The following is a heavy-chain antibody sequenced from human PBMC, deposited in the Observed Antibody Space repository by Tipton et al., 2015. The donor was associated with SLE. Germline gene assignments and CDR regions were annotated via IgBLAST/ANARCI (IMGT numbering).Heavy chain of an antibody. D-gene: IGHD5-12*01. Sequence: TLSLTCTVSGGSISSSCYYWGWIRQPPGKGLEWIGSIYYSGSTYYNPSLQSRVTISVDTSKNQFSQKLSSVTAADTAVYYCARVRSGYDWGYFDYWGQGTLVTVSS. CDR1: GGSISSSCYY. V-gene: IGHV4-39*07. CDR2: IYYSGST. J-gene: IGHJ4*02. CDR3: ARVRSGYDWGYFDY.